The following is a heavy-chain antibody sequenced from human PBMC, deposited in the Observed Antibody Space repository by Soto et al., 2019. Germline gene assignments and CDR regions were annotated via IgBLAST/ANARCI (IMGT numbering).Heavy chain of an antibody. CDR2: ISSSSSTI. CDR1: GFTFSSYS. V-gene: IGHV3-48*01. Sequence: PGGSLRLSCAASGFTFSSYSMNWVRQAPGKGLVWVSYISSSSSTIYYADSVKGRFTISRDNAKNSLYLQMNSLRAEDTAVYYCARDTYSSSWSHYYYYDGMDVWGQGTTVTVSS. D-gene: IGHD6-13*01. J-gene: IGHJ6*02. CDR3: ARDTYSSSWSHYYYYDGMDV.